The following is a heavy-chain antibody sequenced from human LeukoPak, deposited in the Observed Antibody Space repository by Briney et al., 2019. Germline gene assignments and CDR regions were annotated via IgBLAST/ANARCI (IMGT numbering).Heavy chain of an antibody. V-gene: IGHV3-30-3*01. CDR3: ARRSSCGGDCSLDY. D-gene: IGHD2-21*02. Sequence: GGSLRLSCAASGFTFSSYAMHWVRQAPGKGLEWVAVISYDGSNKYYADSVKGRFTISRDNAKNSLFLQMNSLRAEDTAVYYCARRSSCGGDCSLDYWGQGTLVTVSS. J-gene: IGHJ4*02. CDR2: ISYDGSNK. CDR1: GFTFSSYA.